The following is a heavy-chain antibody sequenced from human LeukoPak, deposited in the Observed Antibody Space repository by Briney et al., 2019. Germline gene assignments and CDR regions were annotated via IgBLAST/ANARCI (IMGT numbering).Heavy chain of an antibody. CDR2: IYYSGST. CDR1: GGSISSSSYY. V-gene: IGHV4-39*01. J-gene: IGHJ4*02. D-gene: IGHD5-24*01. Sequence: SETLSLTCTVSGGSISSSSYYWGWIRQPPGKGLEWIGSIYYSGSTYYSPSLKSRVTISVDTSKNQFSLKLSSVTAADTAVYYCARHKGDGYNSWPYDYWGQGTLVTVSS. CDR3: ARHKGDGYNSWPYDY.